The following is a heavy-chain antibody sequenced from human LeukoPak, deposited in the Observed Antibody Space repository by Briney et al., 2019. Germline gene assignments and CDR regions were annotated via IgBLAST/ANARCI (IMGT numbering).Heavy chain of an antibody. Sequence: GGSLRLSCAASGFTFSSYSMNWVRQAPGKGLEWVSYISSSSSTIYYADSVKGRFTISRDNAKNSLYLQTNSLRDEDTAVYYCASLQLENWFDPWGQGTLVTVSS. D-gene: IGHD1-1*01. CDR1: GFTFSSYS. J-gene: IGHJ5*02. CDR2: ISSSSSTI. CDR3: ASLQLENWFDP. V-gene: IGHV3-48*02.